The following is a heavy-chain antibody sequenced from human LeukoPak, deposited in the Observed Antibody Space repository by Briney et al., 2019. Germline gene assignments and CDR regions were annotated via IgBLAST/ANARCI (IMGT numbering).Heavy chain of an antibody. Sequence: SETLSLTCTVSGGSISTYYWSWIRQPPGKGLEWIGFISFSGSTNYNPSLKSRVTISIDTSKNQFSLKLSSVTAADTAVYYCARDWGDTAMAHPFDYWGQGTLVTVSS. CDR3: ARDWGDTAMAHPFDY. J-gene: IGHJ4*02. CDR2: ISFSGST. D-gene: IGHD5-18*01. V-gene: IGHV4-59*01. CDR1: GGSISTYY.